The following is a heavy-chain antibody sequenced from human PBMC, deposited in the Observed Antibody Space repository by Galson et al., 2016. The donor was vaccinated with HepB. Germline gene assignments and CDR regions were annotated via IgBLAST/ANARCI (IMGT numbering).Heavy chain of an antibody. V-gene: IGHV4-34*01. CDR3: ARGGRLRI. Sequence: SETLSLTCAVYGGSFSDSYWSWIRQPPGKGLEWIGEINHSGNTNYNPSLKSRVTISVDTSKNQFSLKLSSVTAADTAVHYCARGGRLRIWGQGTMVTVSS. D-gene: IGHD3-10*01. CDR2: INHSGNT. CDR1: GGSFSDSY. J-gene: IGHJ3*02.